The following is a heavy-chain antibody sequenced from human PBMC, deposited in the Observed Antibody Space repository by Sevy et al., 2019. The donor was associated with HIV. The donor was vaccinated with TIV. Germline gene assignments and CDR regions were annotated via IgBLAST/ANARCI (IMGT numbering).Heavy chain of an antibody. CDR1: GGSISSGGYY. D-gene: IGHD3-22*01. V-gene: IGHV4-31*03. CDR2: IYYSGST. J-gene: IGHJ3*02. Sequence: SETLSLTCTVSGGSISSGGYYWSWIRPHPGKGLEWIGYIYYSGSTYYNPSLKSRVTISVDTSKNQFSLTLSSVTAADTAVYSCARSLLQAFDIWGQGTMVTVSS. CDR3: ARSLLQAFDI.